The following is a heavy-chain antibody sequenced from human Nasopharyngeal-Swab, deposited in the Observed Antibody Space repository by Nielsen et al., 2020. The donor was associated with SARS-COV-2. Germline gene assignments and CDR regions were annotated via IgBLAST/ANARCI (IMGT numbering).Heavy chain of an antibody. CDR1: GYIFTSYE. D-gene: IGHD6-19*01. Sequence: ASVKVSCKASGYIFTSYEIHWVRQATGQGLEWMGWMNPNSGNTGYAQKFQGRVTMTRNTSINTAYMELSSLRSEDTAVYYCARAPAQPLLAGADKTPFNYWGPGTLVTVSS. J-gene: IGHJ4*02. CDR2: MNPNSGNT. V-gene: IGHV1-8*01. CDR3: ARAPAQPLLAGADKTPFNY.